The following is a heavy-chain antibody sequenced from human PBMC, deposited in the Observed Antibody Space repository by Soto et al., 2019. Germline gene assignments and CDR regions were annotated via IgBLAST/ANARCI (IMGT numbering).Heavy chain of an antibody. J-gene: IGHJ6*02. V-gene: IGHV5-10-1*01. CDR2: IHPSDSYT. CDR3: ATTYYYDGSYYSSPYDMDV. Sequence: PGESLKISCKGSGYNFSNYWITWVRQMPGKGLEWMGRIHPSDSYTNYSPPFQGHVTISADKSISTAYLQWSSLKASDTALYYCATTYYYDGSYYSSPYDMDVWGQGTTVTVSS. CDR1: GYNFSNYW. D-gene: IGHD3-22*01.